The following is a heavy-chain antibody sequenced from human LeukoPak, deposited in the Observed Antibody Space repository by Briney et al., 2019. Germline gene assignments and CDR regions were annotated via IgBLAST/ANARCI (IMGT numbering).Heavy chain of an antibody. J-gene: IGHJ4*02. Sequence: VGSLRLSCAASGFTFSSYSRNWVRQAPGKGLEWFSSISSSSSYIYYADSVKGRFTISRDKAKNSLYLQMNSLRAEDTAVYYCARVSYSSGHSWGQGTLVTVSS. V-gene: IGHV3-21*01. CDR1: GFTFSSYS. CDR3: ARVSYSSGHS. CDR2: ISSSSSYI. D-gene: IGHD6-19*01.